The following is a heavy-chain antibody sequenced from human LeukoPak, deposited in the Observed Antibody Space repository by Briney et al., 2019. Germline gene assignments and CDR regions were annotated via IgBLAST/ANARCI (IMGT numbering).Heavy chain of an antibody. V-gene: IGHV3-21*01. J-gene: IGHJ5*02. CDR2: ISSSSSYI. CDR1: GFTFSSYS. CDR3: ATLDGEYCSGGSCYWFDP. Sequence: GGSLRLSCAASGFTFSSYSMNWVRQAPGKGLEWVSSISSSSSYIYYADSVKGRFTISRDNAKNSLYLQMNSLRAEDTAVYYCATLDGEYCSGGSCYWFDPWGQGTLVTVSP. D-gene: IGHD2-15*01.